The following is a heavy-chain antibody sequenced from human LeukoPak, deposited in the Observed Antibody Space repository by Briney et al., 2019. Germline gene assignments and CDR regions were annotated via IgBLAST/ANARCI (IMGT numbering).Heavy chain of an antibody. Sequence: GGSLRLSCAASGFIFNTYAMSWVRQAPGKGLEWVSTIRGSGESTHYADSVQGRFTISRDNSLYTVYLQMDSLRGDDTAVYYCAKDRISYTASPGELSHWGQGTLVIVSS. CDR1: GFIFNTYA. J-gene: IGHJ4*02. D-gene: IGHD3-10*01. CDR3: AKDRISYTASPGELSH. V-gene: IGHV3-23*01. CDR2: IRGSGEST.